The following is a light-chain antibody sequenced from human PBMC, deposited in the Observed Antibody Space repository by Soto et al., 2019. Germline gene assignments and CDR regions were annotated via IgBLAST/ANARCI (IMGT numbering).Light chain of an antibody. CDR3: QQYGTSPMT. V-gene: IGKV3-20*01. J-gene: IGKJ5*01. Sequence: EIVLAQSPATLSVSPGERATLSCRASQSVSSYLAWYRQKPGQAPRLLISGASNRATGIPDRFSGSGSATDFSPIISSLEPEDFALYFCQQYGTSPMTFGQGTRLEI. CDR1: QSVSSY. CDR2: GAS.